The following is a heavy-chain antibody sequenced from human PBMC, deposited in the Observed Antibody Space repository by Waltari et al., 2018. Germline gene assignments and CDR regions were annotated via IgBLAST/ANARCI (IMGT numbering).Heavy chain of an antibody. CDR3: ARSLYQLLSYFDL. CDR2: ILYDGSNK. CDR1: GFTFSSYG. V-gene: IGHV3-33*01. D-gene: IGHD2-2*01. J-gene: IGHJ2*01. Sequence: QVQLVESGGGVVQPGRSLRLSCAASGFTFSSYGMHWVRQAPGKGLDWVAVILYDGSNKYYADSVKGRFTISRDNSKNTLYLQMNSLRAEDTAVYYCARSLYQLLSYFDLWGRGTLVTVSS.